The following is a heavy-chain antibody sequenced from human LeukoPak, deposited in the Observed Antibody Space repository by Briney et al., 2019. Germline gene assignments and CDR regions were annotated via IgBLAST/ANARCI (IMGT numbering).Heavy chain of an antibody. J-gene: IGHJ4*02. CDR1: TFAFVNAW. CDR2: IKSKTDGGTT. V-gene: IGHV3-15*01. CDR3: TALGLRYFDWLFPPSDY. Sequence: GGSLRLSCAASTFAFVNAWMSWVRQAPGKGLEWVGRIKSKTDGGTTDYAAPVKGRFIISRDDSKNTLYLQMSSLKTEDTAVYYCTALGLRYFDWLFPPSDYWGQGTLVTVSS. D-gene: IGHD3-9*01.